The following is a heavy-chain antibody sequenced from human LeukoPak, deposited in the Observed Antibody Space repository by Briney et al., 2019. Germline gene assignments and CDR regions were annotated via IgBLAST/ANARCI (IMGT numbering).Heavy chain of an antibody. Sequence: SGPTLVNPTQTLTLTFTFSGFSLTSSGVGVGWIRQPPGKALEWLALIYWNDDKRYSPSLKSRLTITKDTSRNQVVLTLTNVDPVDTATYYCAHRPDSGSGFNYWGQGTLVTVSS. D-gene: IGHD3-10*01. CDR1: GFSLTSSGVG. J-gene: IGHJ4*02. CDR2: IYWNDDK. V-gene: IGHV2-5*01. CDR3: AHRPDSGSGFNY.